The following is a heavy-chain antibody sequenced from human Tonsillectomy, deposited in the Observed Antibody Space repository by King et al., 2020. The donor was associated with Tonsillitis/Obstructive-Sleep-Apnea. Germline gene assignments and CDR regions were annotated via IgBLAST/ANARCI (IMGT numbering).Heavy chain of an antibody. CDR1: GFSLSTGGVG. V-gene: IGHV2-5*02. D-gene: IGHD3-10*01. Sequence: TLKESGPTLVKPTQTLTLTCTFSGFSLSTGGVGVGWIRQPPGKALEWLALIYWDDDKGYSPSLKSRLTITKDTSKNQVVLTMTNMDPVDTATYYCARGSYDSDALDIWGQGTMVTVSS. J-gene: IGHJ3*02. CDR3: ARGSYDSDALDI. CDR2: IYWDDDK.